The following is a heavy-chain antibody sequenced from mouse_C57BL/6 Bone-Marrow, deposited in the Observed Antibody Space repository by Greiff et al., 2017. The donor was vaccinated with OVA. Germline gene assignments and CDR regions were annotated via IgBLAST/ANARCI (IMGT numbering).Heavy chain of an antibody. Sequence: QVQLQQPGAELVRPGTSVKLSCKASGYTFTSYWMHWVKQRPGQGLEWIGVIDPSDSYTNYNQKFKGKATLTVDTSSSTAYMQLSSLTSEDSAVYYCARYEGVGFDYWGQGTTLTVSS. D-gene: IGHD2-3*01. CDR1: GYTFTSYW. J-gene: IGHJ2*01. V-gene: IGHV1-59*01. CDR2: IDPSDSYT. CDR3: ARYEGVGFDY.